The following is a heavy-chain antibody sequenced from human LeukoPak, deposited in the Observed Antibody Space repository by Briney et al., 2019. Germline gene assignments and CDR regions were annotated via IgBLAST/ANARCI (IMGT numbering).Heavy chain of an antibody. J-gene: IGHJ3*02. V-gene: IGHV3-23*01. D-gene: IGHD5-24*01. CDR1: GFTFSNAW. CDR2: ISGTGDGI. Sequence: GGSLRLSCAASGFTFSNAWMSWVRQAPGKGLEWVSAISGTGDGIYYADSVKGRFTISRDNSKNTLFLQMNSLRAGDTAVYYCAKRVFVATIWSAFDIWGLGTRVTVSS. CDR3: AKRVFVATIWSAFDI.